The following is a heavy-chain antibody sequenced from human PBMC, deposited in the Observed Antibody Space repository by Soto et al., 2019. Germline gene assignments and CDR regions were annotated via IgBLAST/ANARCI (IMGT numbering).Heavy chain of an antibody. J-gene: IGHJ4*02. CDR1: GYTFTRYG. Sequence: QIQLVQSGAEVKKPGASVKVSCKASGYTFTRYGISWVRQAPGQGLEWMGLVSTYNDNTDYAQKLQGRVTMTTDTSTTTAYMELRSLRSDDTAIYYCARNKDCTANSCFPDYWGQGTLVTVSS. CDR3: ARNKDCTANSCFPDY. CDR2: VSTYNDNT. V-gene: IGHV1-18*01. D-gene: IGHD2-21*02.